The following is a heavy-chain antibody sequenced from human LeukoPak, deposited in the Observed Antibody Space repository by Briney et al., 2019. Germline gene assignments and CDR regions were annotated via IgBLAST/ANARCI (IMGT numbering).Heavy chain of an antibody. V-gene: IGHV3-7*03. J-gene: IGHJ4*02. Sequence: GGSLRLSCEASGFSFSNYWMTWVRQAPGKGLEWVADINQNGGQSYYVDSVKGRFTLSRDNAKNSLFLQLNSLRAEDTAVYYCVKNSGRYCLDYWGQGITVIVSS. CDR1: GFSFSNYW. D-gene: IGHD6-25*01. CDR2: INQNGGQS. CDR3: VKNSGRYCLDY.